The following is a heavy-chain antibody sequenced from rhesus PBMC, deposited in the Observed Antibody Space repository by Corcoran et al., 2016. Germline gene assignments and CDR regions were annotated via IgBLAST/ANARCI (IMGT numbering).Heavy chain of an antibody. Sequence: QVQLQESGPGLVKPSETLSLTCAVYGGSNRTGNYYVSWIRQSPGKGLEWIGYIPYSWSTSYSPSLKSRVTISGDTSKNQFSLRLSSVTAADTAVYYCARDVGNRAYWYFDLWGPGTPITISS. D-gene: IGHD4-17*01. V-gene: IGHV4-122*02. CDR3: ARDVGNRAYWYFDL. J-gene: IGHJ2*01. CDR2: IPYSWST. CDR1: GGSNRTGNYY.